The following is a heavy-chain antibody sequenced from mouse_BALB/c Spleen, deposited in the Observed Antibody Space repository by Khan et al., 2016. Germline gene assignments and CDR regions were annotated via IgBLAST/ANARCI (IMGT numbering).Heavy chain of an antibody. CDR3: ARAALSYGSSYWYFDV. V-gene: IGHV1-55*01. J-gene: IGHJ1*01. CDR1: GYNFTSYW. D-gene: IGHD1-1*01. Sequence: QVQLQQSGAELVKPGTSVKLSCKASGYNFTSYWINWVKLRPGQGLEWIGDIYPGSGSTNYNEKFKSKATLTVDTSSSTAYMQLSSLASEDSALDYCARAALSYGSSYWYFDVWGAGTTVTVSS. CDR2: IYPGSGST.